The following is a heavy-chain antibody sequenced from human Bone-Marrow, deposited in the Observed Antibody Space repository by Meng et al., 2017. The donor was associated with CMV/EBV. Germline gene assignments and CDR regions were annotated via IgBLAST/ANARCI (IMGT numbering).Heavy chain of an antibody. CDR2: ISAYNGNT. CDR3: ARDLDIVVVPAADPPKYGMDV. D-gene: IGHD2-2*01. Sequence: ASVKVSCKASGYTFTSYGISWVRQAPGQGLEWMGWISAYNGNTNYAQKLQGRVTMTTDTSTSTAYMELRSLRSDDMAVYYCARDLDIVVVPAADPPKYGMDVWGQGNAVNVAS. CDR1: GYTFTSYG. J-gene: IGHJ6*02. V-gene: IGHV1-18*03.